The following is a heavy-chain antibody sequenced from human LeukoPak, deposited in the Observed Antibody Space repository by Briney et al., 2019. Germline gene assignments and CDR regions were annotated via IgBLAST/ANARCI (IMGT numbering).Heavy chain of an antibody. CDR1: GFTVSSNY. CDR3: ARVSTLGWSSSLTGFDC. J-gene: IGHJ4*02. V-gene: IGHV3-66*01. Sequence: PGGSLRLSCAASGFTVSSNYMSWVRQAPGKGGEWVSVIYSGGTTFYADSVRGRFTISRDSSKNTLSLQMNSLRAEDTAVYYCARVSTLGWSSSLTGFDCWGQGTLVTVSS. D-gene: IGHD6-13*01. CDR2: IYSGGTT.